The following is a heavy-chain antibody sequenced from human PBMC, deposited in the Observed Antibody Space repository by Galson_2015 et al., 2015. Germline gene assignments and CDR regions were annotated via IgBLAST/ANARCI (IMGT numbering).Heavy chain of an antibody. Sequence: SVKVSCKASGFTFSSSAVQWVRQARGQHLEWVGWIIVGSGQTNYEQKFQERVTISRDMSTSTAYMELSSLNSEDTAVYYCAAELYRDGRCCAFGYWGQGTLITVSS. J-gene: IGHJ4*02. V-gene: IGHV1-58*01. CDR1: GFTFSSSA. CDR2: IIVGSGQT. D-gene: IGHD2-15*01. CDR3: AAELYRDGRCCAFGY.